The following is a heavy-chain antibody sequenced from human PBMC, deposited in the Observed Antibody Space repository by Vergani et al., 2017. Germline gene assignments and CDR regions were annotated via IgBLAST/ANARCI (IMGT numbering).Heavy chain of an antibody. CDR2: IYTSGST. D-gene: IGHD2-2*02. CDR3: AREGVXYCSSTSCYNLFDY. V-gene: IGHV4-61*02. CDR1: GGSTSSGSYY. J-gene: IGHJ4*02. Sequence: QVQLQESGPGLVKPSQTLCLTCTVPGGSTSSGSYYWSWIRQPAGKGLEWIGRIYTSGSTNYNPSLKSRVTISVDTSKNQFSLKLSSVTAADTAVYYCAREGVXYCSSTSCYNLFDYWGQGTLVTVSS.